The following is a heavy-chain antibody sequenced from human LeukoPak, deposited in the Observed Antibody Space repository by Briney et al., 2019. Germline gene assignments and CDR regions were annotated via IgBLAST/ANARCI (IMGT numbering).Heavy chain of an antibody. CDR3: ARGPYNWNYVSWNWFDP. V-gene: IGHV3-30*02. D-gene: IGHD1-7*01. J-gene: IGHJ5*02. CDR1: GFTFSSYG. CDR2: IRYDGSNK. Sequence: GGSLRLSCAASGFTFSSYGMHWVRQAPGKGLEWVAFIRYDGSNKYYADSVKGRFTISRDNSKNTLYLQMNSLRAEDTAVYYCARGPYNWNYVSWNWFDPWGQGTLVTVSS.